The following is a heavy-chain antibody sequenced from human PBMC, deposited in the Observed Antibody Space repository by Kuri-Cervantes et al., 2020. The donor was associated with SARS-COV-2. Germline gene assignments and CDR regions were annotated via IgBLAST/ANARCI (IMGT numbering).Heavy chain of an antibody. Sequence: SETLSLTCTVPGGSISSSSYYWGWIRQPPGKGLEWIGSIYYSGSTYYNPSLKSRVTISVDTSKNQFSLKLSSVTAADTAVYYCARSVGGGSYDPVEFDYFDYWGQGTLVTVSS. V-gene: IGHV4-39*07. CDR1: GGSISSSSYY. CDR3: ARSVGGGSYDPVEFDYFDY. CDR2: IYYSGST. J-gene: IGHJ4*02. D-gene: IGHD1-26*01.